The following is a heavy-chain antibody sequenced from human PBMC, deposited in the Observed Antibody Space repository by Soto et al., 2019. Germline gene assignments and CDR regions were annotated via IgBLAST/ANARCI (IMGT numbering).Heavy chain of an antibody. CDR3: AKQGPGSGSSLKPFDY. D-gene: IGHD1-26*01. CDR2: MSFDGINK. CDR1: GFTFSSYG. V-gene: IGHV3-30*18. Sequence: PGGSLRLSCAASGFTFSSYGMHWVRQAPGKGLEWVAVMSFDGINKNYADSVKGRFTISRDNSKNTLYLQMGSLRAEDTAVYHCAKQGPGSGSSLKPFDYWGQGTLVTVSS. J-gene: IGHJ4*02.